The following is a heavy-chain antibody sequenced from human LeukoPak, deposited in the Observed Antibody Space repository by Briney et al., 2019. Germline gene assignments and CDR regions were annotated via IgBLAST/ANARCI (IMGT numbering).Heavy chain of an antibody. CDR1: GFTFSSYG. J-gene: IGHJ4*02. V-gene: IGHV3-30*18. CDR3: AKTSSGRGAFDY. Sequence: GGSLRLSCAASGFTFSSYGMHWVRQAPGKGLEWVAVISYDGSNKYCADSVKGRFTISRDNSKNTLYLQMNSLRAEDTAVYYCAKTSSGRGAFDYWGQGTLVTVSS. CDR2: ISYDGSNK. D-gene: IGHD6-25*01.